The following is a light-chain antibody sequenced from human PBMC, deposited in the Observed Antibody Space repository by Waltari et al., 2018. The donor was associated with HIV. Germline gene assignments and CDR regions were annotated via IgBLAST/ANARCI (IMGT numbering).Light chain of an antibody. CDR2: EVS. CDR1: SSDLDNFKS. Sequence: QSALTQPASVSGSPGQSITISCTGTSSDLDNFKSVSWYQHHPGKAPKVIIYEVSNRPSGVSYRFSGSKSGHTASLTISGLQAEDEADYFCMSCISSATPEFGGGTKLTVL. V-gene: IGLV2-14*01. J-gene: IGLJ3*02. CDR3: MSCISSATPE.